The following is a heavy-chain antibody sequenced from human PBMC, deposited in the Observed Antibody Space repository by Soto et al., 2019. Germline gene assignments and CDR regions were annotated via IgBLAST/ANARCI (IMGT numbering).Heavy chain of an antibody. J-gene: IGHJ4*02. Sequence: AGVKVSSKASGNTLTSYDINSVRQATGHGLEWMGWINPNSGNIGYAQKFQGRVTMTRDTAIRTAYMEVSRLRADDTAVYYCARGRASGSYYLLDYWGQGNLVTSPQ. CDR1: GNTLTSYD. D-gene: IGHD3-10*01. CDR2: INPNSGNI. CDR3: ARGRASGSYYLLDY. V-gene: IGHV1-8*01.